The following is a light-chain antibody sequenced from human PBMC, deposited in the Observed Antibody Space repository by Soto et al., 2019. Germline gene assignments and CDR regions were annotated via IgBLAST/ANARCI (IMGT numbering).Light chain of an antibody. J-gene: IGKJ1*01. CDR1: QSISSW. CDR3: QQYDSYWT. Sequence: DIQMTQSPSTLSASVGDRVTITCRASQSISSWLAWYQQKPGKAPKLLIYQASNLESGVPSRFSGSYSGTEFTLTISSLQPDDFATYYCQQYDSYWTFGQGTKVEIK. V-gene: IGKV1-5*03. CDR2: QAS.